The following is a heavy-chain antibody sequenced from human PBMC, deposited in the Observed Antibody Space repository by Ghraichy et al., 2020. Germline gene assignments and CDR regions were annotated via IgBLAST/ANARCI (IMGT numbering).Heavy chain of an antibody. CDR1: GGSFSGYY. Sequence: SETLSLTCAVYGGSFSGYYWSWIRQPPGKGLEWIGEINHSGSTNYNPSLKSRVTISVDTSKNQFSLKLSSVTAADTAVYYCARGLTFRTSSTSCYVFDYWGQGTLVTVSS. J-gene: IGHJ4*02. D-gene: IGHD2-2*01. CDR2: INHSGST. CDR3: ARGLTFRTSSTSCYVFDY. V-gene: IGHV4-34*01.